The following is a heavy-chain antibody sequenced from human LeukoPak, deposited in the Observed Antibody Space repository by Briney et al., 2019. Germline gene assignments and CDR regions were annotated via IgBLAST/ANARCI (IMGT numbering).Heavy chain of an antibody. D-gene: IGHD2-2*01. CDR2: IYYSGRT. CDR3: ARVGGYCSSTSCYFYYYMDV. CDR1: GGSISSYY. V-gene: IGHV4-59*01. J-gene: IGHJ6*03. Sequence: SETLSLTCTVSGGSISSYYWSWIRQPPGKGLEWIGYIYYSGRTNYNPSLKSRVTISVDTSKNQFSLKLSSVTAADTAVYYCARVGGYCSSTSCYFYYYMDVWGKGTTVTVSS.